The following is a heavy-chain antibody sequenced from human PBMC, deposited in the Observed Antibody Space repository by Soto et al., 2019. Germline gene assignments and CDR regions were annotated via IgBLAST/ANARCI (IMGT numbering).Heavy chain of an antibody. J-gene: IGHJ6*03. CDR3: ARATYGRAAGGYYYYYYMDV. D-gene: IGHD6-13*01. Sequence: SETLSLTCTVSGCSISSGGYYWSWIRQHPGKGLEWIGYIYYSGSTYYNPSLKSRVTISVDTSKNQFSLKLSSVTAADTAVYYCARATYGRAAGGYYYYYYMDVWGKGTTVTVSS. CDR1: GCSISSGGYY. CDR2: IYYSGST. V-gene: IGHV4-31*03.